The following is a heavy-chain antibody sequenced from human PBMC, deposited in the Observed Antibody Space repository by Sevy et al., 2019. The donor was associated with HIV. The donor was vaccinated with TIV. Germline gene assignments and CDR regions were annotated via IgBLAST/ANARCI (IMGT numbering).Heavy chain of an antibody. J-gene: IGHJ4*02. Sequence: GGSLRLSCAASGFILSKYYMSWVRQPPGKGLEWVSTLSFGCGEINYADSVKGRFTISRDNSKSSVYLQMNNLRPEDTAVYYCAREGCTKPHDYWGQGPLVTVSS. D-gene: IGHD2-8*01. CDR3: AREGCTKPHDY. CDR1: GFILSKYY. V-gene: IGHV3-23*01. CDR2: LSFGCGEI.